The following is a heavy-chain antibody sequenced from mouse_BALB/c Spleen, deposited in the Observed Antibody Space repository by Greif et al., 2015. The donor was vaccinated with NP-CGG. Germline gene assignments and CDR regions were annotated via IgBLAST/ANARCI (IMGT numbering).Heavy chain of an antibody. CDR2: INPSTGYT. CDR1: GYTFTSYW. Sequence: QVQLKQSGAELAKPGASVKMSCKASGYTFTSYWMHWVKQRPGQGLEWIGYINPSTGYTEYNQKFKDKATLTADKSSSAAYVQLSSLTSEDSAVYYCARREGTGTFAYWGQGTLVTVSA. D-gene: IGHD4-1*01. CDR3: ARREGTGTFAY. V-gene: IGHV1-7*01. J-gene: IGHJ3*01.